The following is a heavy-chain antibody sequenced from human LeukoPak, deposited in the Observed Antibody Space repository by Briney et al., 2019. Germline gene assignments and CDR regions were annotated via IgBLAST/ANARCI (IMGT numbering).Heavy chain of an antibody. D-gene: IGHD6-13*01. Sequence: SETLSLTCTVSGGSISSSSYYWSWIRQPPGKGLEWIGEINHSGSTNYNPSLKSRVTISVDTSKNQFSLKLSSVTAADTAVYYCARRIFSSWPWGSYWYFDLWGRGTLVTVSS. J-gene: IGHJ2*01. V-gene: IGHV4-39*07. CDR2: INHSGST. CDR1: GGSISSSSYY. CDR3: ARRIFSSWPWGSYWYFDL.